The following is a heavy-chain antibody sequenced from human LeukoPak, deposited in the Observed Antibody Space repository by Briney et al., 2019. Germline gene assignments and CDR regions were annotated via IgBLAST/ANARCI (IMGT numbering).Heavy chain of an antibody. V-gene: IGHV3-23*01. J-gene: IGHJ4*02. CDR1: GFTFASHA. CDR3: AKGPPFDAVESY. Sequence: GGSLRLSCAASGFTFASHAMNWVRQAPGRGLEWVSSITSSGDRTYYADSVKGRFTVFRDNSKNTLYLQINNLRAEDTGLYSCAKGPPFDAVESYWGQGTLVIVSS. CDR2: ITSSGDRT.